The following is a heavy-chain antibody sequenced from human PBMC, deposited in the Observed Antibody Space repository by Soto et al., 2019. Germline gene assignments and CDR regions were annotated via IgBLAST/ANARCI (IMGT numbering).Heavy chain of an antibody. CDR1: GFTFSSYD. CDR3: ARGRAADYYDSSGPMGY. CDR2: IGTAGDT. J-gene: IGHJ4*02. D-gene: IGHD3-22*01. Sequence: EVQLVESGGGLVQPGGSLRLSCAASGFTFSSYDMHWVRQATGKGLEWVSAIGTAGDTYYPGSVKGRFTISRENAKNSLYLQMNSLRAEDTAVYYCARGRAADYYDSSGPMGYWGQGTLVTVSS. V-gene: IGHV3-13*01.